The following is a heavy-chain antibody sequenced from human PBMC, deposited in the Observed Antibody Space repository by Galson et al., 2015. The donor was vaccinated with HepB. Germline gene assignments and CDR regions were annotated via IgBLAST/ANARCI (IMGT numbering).Heavy chain of an antibody. CDR3: ARDNDDFWSGYYSGFDP. V-gene: IGHV7-4-1*02. J-gene: IGHJ5*02. CDR1: GYTFTSYA. CDR2: INTNTGNP. Sequence: SVKVSCKASGYTFTSYAMNWVRQAPGQGLEWMGWINTNTGNPTYAQGFTGRFVFSLDTSVSTAYLQISSLKAEDTAVYYRARDNDDFWSGYYSGFDPWGQGTLVTVSS. D-gene: IGHD3-3*01.